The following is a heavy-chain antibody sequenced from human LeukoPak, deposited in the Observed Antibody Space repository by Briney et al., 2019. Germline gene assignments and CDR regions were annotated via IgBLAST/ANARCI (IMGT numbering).Heavy chain of an antibody. Sequence: GGSLRLSCAASGFTFSSYAMSWVRQAPGKGLEWVSAISGSGGSTCYADSVKGRFTISRDNSKNTLYLQMNSLRAEDTAVYYCAKVKWLVPDAFDIWGQGTMVTVSS. CDR2: ISGSGGST. CDR3: AKVKWLVPDAFDI. J-gene: IGHJ3*02. V-gene: IGHV3-23*01. D-gene: IGHD6-19*01. CDR1: GFTFSSYA.